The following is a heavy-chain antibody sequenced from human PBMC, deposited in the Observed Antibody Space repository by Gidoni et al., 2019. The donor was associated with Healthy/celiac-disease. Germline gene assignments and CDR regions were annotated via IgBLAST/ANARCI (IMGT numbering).Heavy chain of an antibody. V-gene: IGHV4-39*01. Sequence: QLQLQESGPGLVKPSEPLSLTCTVSGGSLSSSSYYWGWIRQPPGKGLEWIGSIYYSGSTYYNPSLKSRVTISVDTSKNQFSLKLSSVTAADTAVYYCARPTTYYYDSSGYSLAFDIWGQGTMVTVSS. D-gene: IGHD3-22*01. CDR2: IYYSGST. J-gene: IGHJ3*02. CDR3: ARPTTYYYDSSGYSLAFDI. CDR1: GGSLSSSSYY.